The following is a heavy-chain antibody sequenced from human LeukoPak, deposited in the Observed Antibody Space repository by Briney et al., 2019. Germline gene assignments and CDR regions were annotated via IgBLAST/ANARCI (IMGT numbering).Heavy chain of an antibody. CDR3: ARGGVAVRGGGNWFDP. D-gene: IGHD3-10*01. CDR2: INHSGST. V-gene: IGHV4-34*01. J-gene: IGHJ5*02. CDR1: GGSFSGYY. Sequence: PETLSLTCAVYGGSFSGYYWSWIRQPPGKGLEWIGEINHSGSTNYNPSLKSRVTISVDTSKNQFSLKLSSVTAADTAVYYCARGGVAVRGGGNWFDPWGQGTLVTVSS.